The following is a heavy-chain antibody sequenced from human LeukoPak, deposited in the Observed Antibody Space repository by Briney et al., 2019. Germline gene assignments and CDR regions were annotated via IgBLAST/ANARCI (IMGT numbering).Heavy chain of an antibody. V-gene: IGHV3-21*01. CDR1: GFTFSRYS. D-gene: IGHD3-10*01. CDR3: ARDTSGSSVITYFDS. J-gene: IGHJ4*02. CDR2: IDDGSTYM. Sequence: GGSLRLSCVASGFTFSRYSMSWVRQAPGRGMEWVSYIDDGSTYMSYADSVKGRFTISRDNAKNSLHLQMNSLRAEDTVMYYCARDTSGSSVITYFDSWGQGTLVTVSS.